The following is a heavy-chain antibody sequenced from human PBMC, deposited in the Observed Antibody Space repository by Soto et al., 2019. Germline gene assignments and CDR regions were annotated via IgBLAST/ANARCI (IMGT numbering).Heavy chain of an antibody. CDR1: GGSFSNNY. CDR2: ISPSGTT. J-gene: IGHJ4*02. Sequence: SETLSLTCAVYGGSFSNNYLTWFRQPPGKGLEWIGEISPSGTTKYIPSLKSRGTISVDTSRKQFFLKVTSVSAADTAVYYCATSLWFGTQPEIWGPGTLVTVSS. D-gene: IGHD3-10*01. V-gene: IGHV4-34*01. CDR3: ATSLWFGTQPEI.